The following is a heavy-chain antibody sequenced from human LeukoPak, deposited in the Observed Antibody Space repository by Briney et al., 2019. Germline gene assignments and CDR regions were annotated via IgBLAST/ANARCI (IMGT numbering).Heavy chain of an antibody. J-gene: IGHJ5*02. CDR3: ASGAFFDP. D-gene: IGHD1-26*01. V-gene: IGHV3-30*03. CDR2: ISYDGSNK. CDR1: GFTFSSYG. Sequence: GGSLRLSCAASGFTFSSYGMHWVCQAPGKGLEWVAVISYDGSNKYYADSVKGRFTISRDNSKNTLYLQMNSLRAEDTAVYYCASGAFFDPWGQGTLVTVSS.